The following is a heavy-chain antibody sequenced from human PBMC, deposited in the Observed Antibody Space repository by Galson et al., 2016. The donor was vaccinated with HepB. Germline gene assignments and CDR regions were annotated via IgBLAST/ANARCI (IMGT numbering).Heavy chain of an antibody. J-gene: IGHJ4*02. CDR2: FHPGDGGT. Sequence: SVKVSCKASGYTFPAYTIHWVRQAPGQRLEWMGWFHPGDGGTKYVPKFEGRATFSGDTSASTAYLELNSLRSEDTAVYYCARQFPGVQWDFWGQGSLVTVSS. D-gene: IGHD2-8*01. V-gene: IGHV1-3*01. CDR3: ARQFPGVQWDF. CDR1: GYTFPAYT.